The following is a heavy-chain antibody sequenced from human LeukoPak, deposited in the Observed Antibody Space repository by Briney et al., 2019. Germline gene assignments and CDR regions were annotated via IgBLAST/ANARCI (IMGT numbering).Heavy chain of an antibody. Sequence: SETLSLTCTVSGGSISSSSYYWGWIRQPPGKGLEWIGSIYYSGSTYYNPSPKSRVTISVDTSKNQFSLKLSSVTAADTAVYYCARSSIAVAGPYYFDYWGKGTLVTVSS. CDR3: ARSSIAVAGPYYFDY. CDR2: IYYSGST. V-gene: IGHV4-39*01. D-gene: IGHD6-19*01. J-gene: IGHJ4*02. CDR1: GGSISSSSYY.